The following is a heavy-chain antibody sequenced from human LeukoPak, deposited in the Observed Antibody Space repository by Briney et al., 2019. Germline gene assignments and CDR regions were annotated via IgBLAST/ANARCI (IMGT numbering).Heavy chain of an antibody. CDR1: GFTFSDHY. J-gene: IGHJ4*02. CDR3: ARTARLFDY. V-gene: IGHV3-11*04. Sequence: GGSLRLSCAASGFTFSDHYMSWIRQAPGKGLEWVSYISNSGNTKNYADSVKGRFTISRDNAKNSLYLEMNSLRAEDTAVYYCARTARLFDYWGQGTLVTVSS. CDR2: ISNSGNTK. D-gene: IGHD6-6*01.